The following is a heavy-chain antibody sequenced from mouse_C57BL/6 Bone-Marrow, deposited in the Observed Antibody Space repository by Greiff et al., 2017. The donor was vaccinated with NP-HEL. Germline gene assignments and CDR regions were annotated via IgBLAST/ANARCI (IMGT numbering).Heavy chain of an antibody. CDR3: ARGTLYYYGSSPWFAY. J-gene: IGHJ3*01. D-gene: IGHD1-1*01. CDR1: GYTFTSYW. CDR2: IDPSDSET. V-gene: IGHV1-52*01. Sequence: QVQLQQPGAELVRPGSSVKLSCKASGYTFTSYWMHWVKQRPIQGLEWIGNIDPSDSETHYNQKFKDKATLTVDKSSSTAYMQLSSLTSEDSAVYYCARGTLYYYGSSPWFAYWGQGTLVTVSA.